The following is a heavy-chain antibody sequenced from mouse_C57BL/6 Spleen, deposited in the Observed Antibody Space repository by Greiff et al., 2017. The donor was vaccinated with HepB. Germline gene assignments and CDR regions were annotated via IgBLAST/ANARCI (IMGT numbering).Heavy chain of an antibody. CDR3: ALIYYDYDGYFDY. V-gene: IGHV1-64*01. Sequence: QVQLKQPGAELVKPGASVKLSCKASGYTFTSYWMHWVKQRPGQGLEWIGMIHPNSGSTNYNEKFKSKATLTVDKSSSTAYMQLSSLTSEDSAVYYCALIYYDYDGYFDYWGQGTTLTVSS. D-gene: IGHD2-4*01. CDR1: GYTFTSYW. J-gene: IGHJ2*01. CDR2: IHPNSGST.